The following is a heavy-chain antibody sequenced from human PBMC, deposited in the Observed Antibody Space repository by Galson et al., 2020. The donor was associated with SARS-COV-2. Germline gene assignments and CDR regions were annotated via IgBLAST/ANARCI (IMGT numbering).Heavy chain of an antibody. CDR3: ARVGDGYCSGGSCYPAPDY. Sequence: ASETLSLTCTVSGGSISSGGYYWSWIRQHPGKGLEWIGYIYYSGSTYYNPSLKSRVTISVDTSKNQFSLKLSSVTAADTAVYYCARVGDGYCSGGSCYPAPDYWGQGTLVTVSS. D-gene: IGHD2-15*01. J-gene: IGHJ4*02. V-gene: IGHV4-31*03. CDR1: GGSISSGGYY. CDR2: IYYSGST.